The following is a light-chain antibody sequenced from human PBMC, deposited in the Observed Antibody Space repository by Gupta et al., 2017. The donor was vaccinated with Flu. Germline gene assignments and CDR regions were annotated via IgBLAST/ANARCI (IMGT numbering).Light chain of an antibody. J-gene: IGKJ3*01. V-gene: IGKV1-39*01. CDR3: HQNANILPIT. CDR2: AAS. CDR1: QNISNY. Sequence: DIQITQSPSSLSASVGDRVTITCRASQNISNYLNWYQQKPGKAPKYLIYAASSLQRGVASRFSGSGCGRDVSLTINSRQPEDFAAYYYHQNANILPITFGRGTKVDIK.